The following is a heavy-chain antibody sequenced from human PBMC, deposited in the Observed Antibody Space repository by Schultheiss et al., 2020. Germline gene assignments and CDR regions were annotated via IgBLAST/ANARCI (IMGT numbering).Heavy chain of an antibody. CDR3: ARAQGWLVLTPSDP. V-gene: IGHV1-8*01. D-gene: IGHD6-19*01. CDR1: GYTFTSYD. J-gene: IGHJ5*02. CDR2: ISAYNGNT. Sequence: ASVKVSCKASGYTFTSYDINWVRQATGQGLEGMGWISAYNGNTNYAQKLQGRVTMTRNTSISTAYMELSSLRSEDTAVYYCARAQGWLVLTPSDPWGQGTLVTVFS.